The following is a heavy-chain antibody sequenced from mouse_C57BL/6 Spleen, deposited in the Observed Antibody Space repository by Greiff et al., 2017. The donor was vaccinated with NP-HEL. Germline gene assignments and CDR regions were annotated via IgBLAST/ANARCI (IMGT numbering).Heavy chain of an antibody. CDR1: GFSLTSYG. CDR3: ARHEGKNPYAMDY. CDR2: IWSDGST. V-gene: IGHV2-6-1*01. J-gene: IGHJ4*01. Sequence: VMLVESGPGLVAPSQSLSITCTVSGFSLTSYGVHWVRQPPGKGLEWLVVIWSDGSTTYNSALKSRLSISKDNSKSQVFSKMNSLQTDDTAMYYCARHEGKNPYAMDYWGQGTSVTVSS.